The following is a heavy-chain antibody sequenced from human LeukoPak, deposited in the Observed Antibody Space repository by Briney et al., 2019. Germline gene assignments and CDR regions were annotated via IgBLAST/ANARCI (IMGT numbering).Heavy chain of an antibody. CDR1: EFTFSDYY. CDR2: ISSSSSDI. Sequence: GGSLRLSCAASEFTFSDYYMSWIRQAPGKGLEWVSYISSSSSDIDYADSVKGRFTISRDNSNNTLYLQMNSLRAEDTAVYYCAKADYYDFDSWGQGTLVTVSS. J-gene: IGHJ4*02. V-gene: IGHV3-11*05. D-gene: IGHD3-10*01. CDR3: AKADYYDFDS.